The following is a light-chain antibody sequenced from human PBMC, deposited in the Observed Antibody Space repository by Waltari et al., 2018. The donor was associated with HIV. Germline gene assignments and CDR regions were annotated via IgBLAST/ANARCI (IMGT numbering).Light chain of an antibody. CDR1: SSDVGGYNY. CDR2: EVT. V-gene: IGLV2-14*01. J-gene: IGLJ2*01. CDR3: SSYTSSNTVV. Sequence: QSLLTQPPSVSGSPGQSITISCTGTSSDVGGYNYVPWYQQHPGKAPKVMIYEVTNRPSGVSNRFSGSKSGNTASLTISGLQAEDEADYYCSSYTSSNTVVFGGGTKLTVL.